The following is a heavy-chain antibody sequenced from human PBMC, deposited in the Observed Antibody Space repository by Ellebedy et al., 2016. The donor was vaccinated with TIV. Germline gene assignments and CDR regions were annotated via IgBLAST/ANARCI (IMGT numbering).Heavy chain of an antibody. J-gene: IGHJ6*02. D-gene: IGHD3-16*01. Sequence: SETLSLTXTVSGGSISSYYWSWIRQPPGKGLEWIGYIYYSGSTNYNPSLKSRVTISVDTSKNQFSLKLSSVTAADTAVYYCARMGHYYGMDGWGQGTTVTVSS. CDR3: ARMGHYYGMDG. CDR2: IYYSGST. V-gene: IGHV4-59*08. CDR1: GGSISSYY.